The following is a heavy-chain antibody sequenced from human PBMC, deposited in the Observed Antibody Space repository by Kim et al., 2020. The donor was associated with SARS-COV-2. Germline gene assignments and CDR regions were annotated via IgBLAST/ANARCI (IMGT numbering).Heavy chain of an antibody. V-gene: IGHV1-46*01. D-gene: IGHD1-26*01. CDR3: ARVVWSSGGMDV. J-gene: IGHJ6*02. Sequence: YAQKFQGRVTRTRDTSTSTVYMELSSLGSEDTAVYYCARVVWSSGGMDVWGQGTTVTVSS.